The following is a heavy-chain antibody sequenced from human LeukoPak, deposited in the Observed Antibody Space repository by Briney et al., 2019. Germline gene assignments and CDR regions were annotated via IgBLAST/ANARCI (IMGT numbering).Heavy chain of an antibody. CDR2: ISGSGGTT. V-gene: IGHV3-23*01. J-gene: IGHJ4*02. D-gene: IGHD1/OR15-1a*01. Sequence: GGSLRLSCAASGFTFSSYAMSWVRKAPGKGLEWVSGISGSGGTTYYADSVKGRFTISRDNSKNTLYLQMNSLRGEDTAVYYCARAYLGRNTPFDYWGQGTLVTVSS. CDR3: ARAYLGRNTPFDY. CDR1: GFTFSSYA.